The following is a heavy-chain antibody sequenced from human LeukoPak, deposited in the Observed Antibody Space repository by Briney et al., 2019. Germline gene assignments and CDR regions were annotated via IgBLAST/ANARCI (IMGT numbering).Heavy chain of an antibody. Sequence: PSETLSLTCTVSGDPLTSSSHYWGSTRQPPGKRLQWVASLHHTGRNYSNAALKSRVSISMDTAKSQFSLKVNSVTAADSGVYYCVAEMTASAAFDIWGQGTMVAVSS. CDR3: VAEMTASAAFDI. CDR1: GDPLTSSSHY. CDR2: LHHTGRN. V-gene: IGHV4-39*01. J-gene: IGHJ3*02. D-gene: IGHD2-21*02.